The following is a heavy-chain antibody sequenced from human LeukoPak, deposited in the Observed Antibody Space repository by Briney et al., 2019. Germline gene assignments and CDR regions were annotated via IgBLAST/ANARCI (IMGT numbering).Heavy chain of an antibody. J-gene: IGHJ5*02. D-gene: IGHD3-16*01. CDR3: ARDGGGWFDP. Sequence: ASVKVSCKASGYTFTGYYMHWVRQAPGQGLEWMGWINPNSGNTGYAQKFQGRVTITRNTSISTAYMELSSLRSEDTAVYYCARDGGGWFDPWGQGTLVTVSS. CDR1: GYTFTGYY. CDR2: INPNSGNT. V-gene: IGHV1-8*03.